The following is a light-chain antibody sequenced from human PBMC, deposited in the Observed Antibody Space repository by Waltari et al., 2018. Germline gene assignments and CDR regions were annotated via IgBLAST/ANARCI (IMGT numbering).Light chain of an antibody. CDR1: QSISSW. CDR3: QQYNSAPLT. V-gene: IGKV1-5*01. Sequence: IQITLSPSSLSASVGDKVTITCQAIQSISSWLAWYRQKPGKAPKPLIYKASSLESGVPSRFSGSGSGTDFTLTISSLQPEDFATYYCQQYNSAPLTFGGGTKVEIK. J-gene: IGKJ4*01. CDR2: KAS.